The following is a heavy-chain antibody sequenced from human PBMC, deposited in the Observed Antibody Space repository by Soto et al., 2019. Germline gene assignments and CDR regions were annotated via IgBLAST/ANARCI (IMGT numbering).Heavy chain of an antibody. CDR1: GFTVSSKY. CDR2: IQSGGTT. CDR3: ARDDVLCDGGRCYGIPLDV. J-gene: IGHJ6*04. V-gene: IGHV3-66*01. D-gene: IGHD2-15*01. Sequence: EVQLVESGGGLVQPGGSLRLSCAASGFTVSSKYMTWVRQAPGKGLEWVSLIQSGGTTYYADSVKGRFTISRDTSENTLHLQNDSLRGEDTAVYYCARDDVLCDGGRCYGIPLDVWVKGTTVTVSS.